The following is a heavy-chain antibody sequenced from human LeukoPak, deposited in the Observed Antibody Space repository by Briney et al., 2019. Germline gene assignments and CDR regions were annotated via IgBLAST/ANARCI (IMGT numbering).Heavy chain of an antibody. CDR3: ARESIAARGLIVY. V-gene: IGHV3-64*01. Sequence: PGGSLRLSCAASGFTFSSYAMHWVRQAPGKGLEYVSAITSHGDNTYYANSVKGRFTISRDNSKNTLYLQLGSLRAEDMAVYYCARESIAARGLIVYWGQGTLVTVSS. D-gene: IGHD6-6*01. CDR1: GFTFSSYA. J-gene: IGHJ4*02. CDR2: ITSHGDNT.